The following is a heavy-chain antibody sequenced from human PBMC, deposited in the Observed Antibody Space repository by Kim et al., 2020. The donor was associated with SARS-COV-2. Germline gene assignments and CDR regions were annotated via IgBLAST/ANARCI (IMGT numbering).Heavy chain of an antibody. D-gene: IGHD2-2*01. Sequence: GGSLRLSCAASGFTFSSYSMNWVRQAPGKGLEWVSSISSSSSHIYYADSVKGRFTISRDNAKNSLYLQMNSLRAEDTAVYYCARAGVPAATLYYYYGMDV. J-gene: IGHJ6*01. CDR2: ISSSSSHI. CDR1: GFTFSSYS. V-gene: IGHV3-21*01. CDR3: ARAGVPAATLYYYYGMDV.